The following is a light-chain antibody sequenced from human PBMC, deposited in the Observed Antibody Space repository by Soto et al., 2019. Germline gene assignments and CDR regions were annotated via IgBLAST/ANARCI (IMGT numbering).Light chain of an antibody. J-gene: IGKJ2*01. CDR3: QQYYTSLPVYT. V-gene: IGKV3-20*01. CDR2: ATS. CDR1: QSIGNNY. Sequence: EIVVTQSPGTLSLSPGERATLSCRASQSIGNNYLAWYQQKPGQAPRLLIYATSSRATGIPDRFSGSGSGTDFTLTISRLEPEDFAVYYCQQYYTSLPVYTFGQGTNLELK.